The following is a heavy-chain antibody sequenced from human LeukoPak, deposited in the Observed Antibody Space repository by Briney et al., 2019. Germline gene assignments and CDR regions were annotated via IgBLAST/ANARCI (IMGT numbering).Heavy chain of an antibody. J-gene: IGHJ6*02. Sequence: PGGSLRLSCAASGFTVTSNYMSWVRHPPGKGLEWVSFIYTGGSTYYADSVTGRFPISRDTSKNALYLQMNSLRAEDTAVYYCARDRRGTQHYYHYGMDVWGQGTTVAVS. CDR1: GFTVTSNY. D-gene: IGHD1-7*01. V-gene: IGHV3-66*02. CDR3: ARDRRGTQHYYHYGMDV. CDR2: IYTGGST.